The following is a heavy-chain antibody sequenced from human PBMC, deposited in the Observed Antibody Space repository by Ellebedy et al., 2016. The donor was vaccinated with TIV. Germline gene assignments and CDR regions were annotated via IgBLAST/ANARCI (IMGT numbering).Heavy chain of an antibody. D-gene: IGHD5-12*01. CDR3: AKSWRGFDS. J-gene: IGHJ4*02. CDR1: GFTFSSYG. V-gene: IGHV3-30*18. CDR2: ISYDGSNK. Sequence: PGGSLRLSCAASGFTFSSYGMHWVRQAPGKGLEWVAVISYDGSNKYCADSVKVRFTISRDNSKNTLYLQMSSLRVEDTAVYYCAKSWRGFDSWGQGTLVTVSS.